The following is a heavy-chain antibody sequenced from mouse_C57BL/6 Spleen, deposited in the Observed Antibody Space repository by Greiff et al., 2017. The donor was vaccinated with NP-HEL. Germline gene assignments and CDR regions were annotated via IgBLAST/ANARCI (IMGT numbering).Heavy chain of an antibody. D-gene: IGHD1-1*01. CDR2: IDPETGGT. CDR3: RNPYWYYGSGYYFDY. J-gene: IGHJ2*01. Sequence: QVQLQQSGAELVRPGASVTLSCKASGYTFTDYEMHWVKQTPVHGLEWIGAIDPETGGTAYNQKFKGKAILTADKSSSTAYMELRSLTSEDSAVYYCRNPYWYYGSGYYFDYWGQGTTLTVSS. CDR1: GYTFTDYE. V-gene: IGHV1-15*01.